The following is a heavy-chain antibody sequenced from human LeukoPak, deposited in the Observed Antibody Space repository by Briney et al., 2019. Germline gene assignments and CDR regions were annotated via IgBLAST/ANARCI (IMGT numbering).Heavy chain of an antibody. CDR1: GFTVSSSF. V-gene: IGHV3-53*01. Sequence: GGSLRLSCAASGFTVSSSFIYWVRRAPGKGLEWVSFIHRDDKTYYADSVKGRFTMSRDSSKNTLYLQMNSLGADDMAVYYCAREVISTPSYFDYWGQGILVTVSS. CDR2: IHRDDKT. D-gene: IGHD2-2*01. CDR3: AREVISTPSYFDY. J-gene: IGHJ4*02.